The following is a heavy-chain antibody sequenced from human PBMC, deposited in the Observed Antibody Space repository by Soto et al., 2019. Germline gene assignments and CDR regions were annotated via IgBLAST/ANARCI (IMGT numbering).Heavy chain of an antibody. J-gene: IGHJ4*02. Sequence: ASVKVSCKSSGYTFTSYGISWVRQAPGQGLEWMGWISAYNGNTNYAQKLQGRVTMTTDTSTSTAYMELRSLRSDDTAVYYCATGSHMYYYDSSGYNSFDYWGQGTLVTVSS. CDR1: GYTFTSYG. D-gene: IGHD3-22*01. CDR3: ATGSHMYYYDSSGYNSFDY. V-gene: IGHV1-18*04. CDR2: ISAYNGNT.